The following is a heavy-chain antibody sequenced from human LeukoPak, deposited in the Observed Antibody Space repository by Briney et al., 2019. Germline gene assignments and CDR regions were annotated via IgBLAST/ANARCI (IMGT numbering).Heavy chain of an antibody. CDR2: IYHSGST. CDR1: GYSISSGYY. V-gene: IGHV4-38-2*01. J-gene: IGHJ3*02. Sequence: ASETLSLTCAVSGYSISSGYYWGWIRQPPGKGLEWIGSIYHSGSTYYNPSLKSRVTISVDTSKNQFSLKLSSVTAADTAVYYCVRWTGTTDAFDIWGQGTMVTISS. CDR3: VRWTGTTDAFDI. D-gene: IGHD1-7*01.